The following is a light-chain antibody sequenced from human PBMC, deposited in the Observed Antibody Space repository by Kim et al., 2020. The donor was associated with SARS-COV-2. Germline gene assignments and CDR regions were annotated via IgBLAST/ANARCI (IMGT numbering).Light chain of an antibody. CDR3: QQSYSTLGLT. Sequence: DIQMTQSPSSLSASVGDRVTITCRASQSISSYLNWYQQKPGKAPKLLIYAASSLQSGVPSRFSGSGSGTDFTLTISNLQPEDLATYYCQQSYSTLGLTFGGGTKVDIK. CDR2: AAS. CDR1: QSISSY. J-gene: IGKJ4*01. V-gene: IGKV1-39*01.